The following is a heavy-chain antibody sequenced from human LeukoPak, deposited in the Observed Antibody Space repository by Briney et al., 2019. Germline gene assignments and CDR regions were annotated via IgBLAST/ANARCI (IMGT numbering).Heavy chain of an antibody. CDR3: AKSTTVTVYFDL. Sequence: GGSLRLSCAASGFTFSSYAMSWVRQAPGKGLEWVSAISGSGGSTYYADSVKGRFTISRDNSKSTFYLQMKSLRAEDTAVYYCAKSTTVTVYFDLWGRGALVTVSS. CDR1: GFTFSSYA. CDR2: ISGSGGST. D-gene: IGHD4-17*01. J-gene: IGHJ2*01. V-gene: IGHV3-23*01.